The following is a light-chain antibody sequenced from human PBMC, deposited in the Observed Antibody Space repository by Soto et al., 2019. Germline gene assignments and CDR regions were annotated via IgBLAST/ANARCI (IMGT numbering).Light chain of an antibody. CDR2: DVS. Sequence: QSALTQPASVSGSPGQSITISCTATSSDVVGYNYVSWYQQHPGKAPKLMIYDVSNRPSGVSNRFSGSKSGNTASLTISGLQAEDEADYYCSSYTSRSTPLYVFGTGNKLTVL. J-gene: IGLJ1*01. CDR3: SSYTSRSTPLYV. V-gene: IGLV2-14*01. CDR1: SSDVVGYNY.